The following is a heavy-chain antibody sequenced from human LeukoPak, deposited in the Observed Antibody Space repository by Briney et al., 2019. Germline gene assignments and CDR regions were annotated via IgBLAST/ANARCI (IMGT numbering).Heavy chain of an antibody. Sequence: GGTLRPSCAASGFTFSSYDMTWVRQAPGRGLEWVSSIRPSGDNTYYGDSVKGRFTISRDNAKSSLYLQMNSLRAEDTAVYYCARDPYSGSYGADYYYYMDVWGKGTTVTISS. V-gene: IGHV3-21*01. D-gene: IGHD1-26*01. CDR1: GFTFSSYD. CDR2: IRPSGDNT. CDR3: ARDPYSGSYGADYYYYMDV. J-gene: IGHJ6*03.